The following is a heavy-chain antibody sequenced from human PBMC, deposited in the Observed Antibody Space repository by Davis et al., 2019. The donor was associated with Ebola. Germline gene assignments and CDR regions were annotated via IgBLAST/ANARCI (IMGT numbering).Heavy chain of an antibody. CDR1: GGSISSYY. J-gene: IGHJ5*02. CDR3: ARLGAMYYYGSGSEYNWFDP. CDR2: IYYSGST. D-gene: IGHD3-10*01. V-gene: IGHV4-39*01. Sequence: SETLSLTCTASGGSISSYYWGWIRQPPGKGLEWIGSIYYSGSTYYNPSLKSRVTISVDTSKNQFSLKLSSVTAADTAVYYCARLGAMYYYGSGSEYNWFDPWGQGTLVTVSS.